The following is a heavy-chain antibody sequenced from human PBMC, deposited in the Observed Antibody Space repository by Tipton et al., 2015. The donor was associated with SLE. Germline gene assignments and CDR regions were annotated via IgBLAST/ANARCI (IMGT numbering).Heavy chain of an antibody. Sequence: GLVKLSETLSLTCTVSGGSISSSSYYWGWIRQPPGKGLEWIGSIYYSGSTSYNPSLKSRVTMSVDTSKNQFSLKLRSVTAADTAVYYCARREFSSSWFGNWGQGTLVTVSS. V-gene: IGHV4-39*07. CDR3: ARREFSSSWFGN. J-gene: IGHJ4*02. CDR2: IYYSGST. D-gene: IGHD6-13*01. CDR1: GGSISSSSYY.